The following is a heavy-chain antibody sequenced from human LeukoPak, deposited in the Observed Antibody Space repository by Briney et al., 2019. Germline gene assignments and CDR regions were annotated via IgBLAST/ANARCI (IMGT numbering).Heavy chain of an antibody. D-gene: IGHD6-19*01. V-gene: IGHV4-4*07. CDR1: GDSISSVYY. J-gene: IGHJ5*02. CDR3: ARGGWHWFDP. CDR2: IYTSGST. Sequence: PSETLSLTCAVSGDSISSVYYWSWIRQPAGKGLEWIGRIYTSGSTNYNPSLKSRVTMSVDTSKNQFSLKLSSVTAADTAVYYCARGGWHWFDPWGQGTLVTVSS.